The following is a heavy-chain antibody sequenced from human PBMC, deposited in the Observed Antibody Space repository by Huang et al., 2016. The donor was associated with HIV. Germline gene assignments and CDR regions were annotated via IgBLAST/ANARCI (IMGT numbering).Heavy chain of an antibody. CDR1: GGSISRDDYF. Sequence: QVQLQESGPGLVKPSQTLSLTCTVSGGSISRDDYFWNWVRQSPGKGLEWMGYIFYSGSTYYNPSLKRRVAISVDSSKNQFSLRLGSVTAADTAVYYCARSFGELLVSFYFDSWGQGILVTVSS. D-gene: IGHD3-10*01. V-gene: IGHV4-30-4*08. CDR2: IFYSGST. CDR3: ARSFGELLVSFYFDS. J-gene: IGHJ4*02.